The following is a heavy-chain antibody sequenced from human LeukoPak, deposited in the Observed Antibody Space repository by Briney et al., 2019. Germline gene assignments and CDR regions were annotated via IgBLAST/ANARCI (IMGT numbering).Heavy chain of an antibody. D-gene: IGHD5-12*01. CDR1: GFTFSSYI. CDR3: ARVLMATHYFDY. CDR2: ISSSSSYI. Sequence: PGGSLRLSCAASGFTFSSYIMNWVRQAPGKGLEWVSSISSSSSYIYYADSVKGRFTISRDNAKNSLYLQMNSLRAEDTAVYYCARVLMATHYFDYWGQGILVTVSS. V-gene: IGHV3-21*01. J-gene: IGHJ4*02.